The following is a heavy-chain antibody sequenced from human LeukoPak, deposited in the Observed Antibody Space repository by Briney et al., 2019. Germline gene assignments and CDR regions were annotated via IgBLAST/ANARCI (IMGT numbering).Heavy chain of an antibody. Sequence: GGSLTLSCAASGFRFGDYWMTWARHVPGKGLEWVANIKQDGAEKHYAESVEGRFIISRDNAKNSLYLEMDSLKVEDTAVYYCARVGAWDLQRVFDYWGQGSLDTVSS. V-gene: IGHV3-7*01. CDR3: ARVGAWDLQRVFDY. CDR2: IKQDGAEK. D-gene: IGHD1-26*01. CDR1: GFRFGDYW. J-gene: IGHJ4*02.